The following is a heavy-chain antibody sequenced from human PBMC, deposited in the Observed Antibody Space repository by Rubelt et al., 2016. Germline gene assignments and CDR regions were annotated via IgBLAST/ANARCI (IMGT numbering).Heavy chain of an antibody. J-gene: IGHJ4*02. CDR1: GFPFSRDW. D-gene: IGHD5-18*01. V-gene: IGHV3-7*01. CDR3: VSSGHSYDEGH. Sequence: EVQLLESGGGLVQPGGSLRLSCAASGFPFSRDWMSWVRQAPGKGLEYVALIDQVGNQKLYLGLVGGRFTISRDNVKNSLYLQMTSLRAEDTAVYYCVSSGHSYDEGHWGQGTQVTVSS. CDR2: IDQVGNQK.